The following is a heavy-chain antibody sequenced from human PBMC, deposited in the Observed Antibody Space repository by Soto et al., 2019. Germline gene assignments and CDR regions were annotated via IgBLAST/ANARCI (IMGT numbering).Heavy chain of an antibody. CDR2: INTGNGNT. D-gene: IGHD3-10*01. V-gene: IGHV1-3*04. CDR3: ARKDYSGSGIYYFDY. J-gene: IGHJ4*02. Sequence: ASVKVSYKASGYTFTSYAMHWVRQAPGQRLEYMGWINTGNGNTKYSQKYQGRVTITRDTSASTAYMELSSPRSEDTAVYYCARKDYSGSGIYYFDYWGQGTLVTVS. CDR1: GYTFTSYA.